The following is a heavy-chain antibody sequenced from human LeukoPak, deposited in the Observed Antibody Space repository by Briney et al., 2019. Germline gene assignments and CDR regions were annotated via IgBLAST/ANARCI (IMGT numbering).Heavy chain of an antibody. D-gene: IGHD6-19*01. CDR3: ATSIAVAGEAADY. CDR1: GYSFTSYW. J-gene: IGHJ4*02. CDR2: IYPGDSDT. V-gene: IGHV5-51*01. Sequence: GESLKISCKGSGYSFTSYWIGWVRQMPGKGLEWMGIIYPGDSDTRCSPSFQGQVTISADKSISTAYLQWSSLKASDTAMYYCATSIAVAGEAADYWGQGTLVTVSS.